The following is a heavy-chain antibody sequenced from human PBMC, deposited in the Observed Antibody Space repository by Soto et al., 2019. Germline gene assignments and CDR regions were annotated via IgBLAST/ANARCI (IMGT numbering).Heavy chain of an antibody. CDR1: GFTVSRNY. D-gene: IGHD3-22*01. V-gene: IGHV3-53*01. J-gene: IGHJ4*02. CDR3: ARGTSSGYYDFDY. CDR2: IYSGGST. Sequence: GGSLRLSCAASGFTVSRNYMSWVRQAPGKGLEWVSVIYSGGSTYYADSVKGRFTISRDNSKNTLYLQMNSLRAEDTAVYYCARGTSSGYYDFDYWGQGTLVTGLL.